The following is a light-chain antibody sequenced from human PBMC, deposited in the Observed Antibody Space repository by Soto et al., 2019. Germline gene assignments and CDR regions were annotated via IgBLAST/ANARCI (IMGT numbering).Light chain of an antibody. J-gene: IGLJ2*01. CDR1: NIGSKS. V-gene: IGLV3-21*04. CDR2: YDS. CDR3: QVWDSSSDHPGVV. Sequence: SYELTQPPSVSVAPGKTARITCGGNNIGSKSVHWYQQKPGQAPVLVIYYDSDRPSGIPERFSGSNSGNTATLTISRVEAGDEDDYYCQVWDSSSDHPGVVFGGGTKVTVL.